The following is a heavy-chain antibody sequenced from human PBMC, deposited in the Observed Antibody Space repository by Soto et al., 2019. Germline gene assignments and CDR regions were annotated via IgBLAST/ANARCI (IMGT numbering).Heavy chain of an antibody. CDR1: GGSISSYS. J-gene: IGHJ6*02. D-gene: IGHD3-3*01. Sequence: PSETLSLTCTVSGGSISSYSWSWIRQPPGKGLEWIGYIYYSGSTNYNPSLKSRVTISVDTSKNQFSLKLSSVTAADTAVYYCARDRPYYDFWSGYDYYYYYGMDVWGQGTTVTVS. V-gene: IGHV4-59*01. CDR2: IYYSGST. CDR3: ARDRPYYDFWSGYDYYYYYGMDV.